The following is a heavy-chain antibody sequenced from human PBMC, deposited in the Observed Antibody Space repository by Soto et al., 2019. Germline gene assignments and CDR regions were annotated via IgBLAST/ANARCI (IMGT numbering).Heavy chain of an antibody. CDR1: GFTFSSYG. V-gene: IGHV3-30*18. Sequence: QPGGSLRLSCAASGFTFSSYGVHWVRQAPGEGLDWVAVISYDGGNKYYADSVKGRFTISRDNSKNTLYLQMNSLRAEDTAVYYCAKDLKDPDSVSRWAPAYYYGMDVWGQGTTVTVSS. J-gene: IGHJ6*02. CDR3: AKDLKDPDSVSRWAPAYYYGMDV. D-gene: IGHD3-10*01. CDR2: ISYDGGNK.